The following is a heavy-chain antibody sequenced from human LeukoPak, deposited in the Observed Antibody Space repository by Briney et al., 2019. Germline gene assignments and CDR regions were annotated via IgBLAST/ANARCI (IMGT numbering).Heavy chain of an antibody. CDR1: GYTFTSYD. CDR3: ARGDWFDP. CDR2: VSGYNGNA. D-gene: IGHD2-21*01. J-gene: IGHJ5*02. V-gene: IGHV1-18*01. Sequence: ASVKVSCKASGYTFTSYDINWVRQAPGQGLEWMGWVSGYNGNANYAQKFEGRVAMTTDTSSSTAYMELRSLRSDDTAIYYCARGDWFDPWGQGTLVTVSS.